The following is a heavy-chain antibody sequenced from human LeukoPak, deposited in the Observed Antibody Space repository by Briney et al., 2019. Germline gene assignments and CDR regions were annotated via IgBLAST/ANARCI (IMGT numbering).Heavy chain of an antibody. CDR3: ASRGSGSYYYFDY. CDR2: IIPTLGIA. Sequence: SVKVSCKASGGTFSSYAISWVRQAPGQGLEWMGRIIPTLGIANYAQKFQGRVTITADKSTSAAYMELSSLRSEDTAVYYCASRGSGSYYYFDYWGQGTLVTVSS. CDR1: GGTFSSYA. D-gene: IGHD3-10*01. V-gene: IGHV1-69*04. J-gene: IGHJ4*02.